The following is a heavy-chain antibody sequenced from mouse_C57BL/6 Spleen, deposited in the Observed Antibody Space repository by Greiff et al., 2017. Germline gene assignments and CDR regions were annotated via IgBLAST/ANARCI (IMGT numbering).Heavy chain of an antibody. Sequence: DVKLQESGPGLVKPSQSLSLTCSVTGYSITSGYYWNWIRQFPGNKLEWMGYISYDGSNNYNPSLKNRISITRDTSKNQFFLKLNSVTTEDTATYYCARGPYGKGGYFDYWGQGTTLTVSS. CDR2: ISYDGSN. V-gene: IGHV3-6*01. J-gene: IGHJ2*01. CDR1: GYSITSGYY. CDR3: ARGPYGKGGYFDY. D-gene: IGHD1-1*01.